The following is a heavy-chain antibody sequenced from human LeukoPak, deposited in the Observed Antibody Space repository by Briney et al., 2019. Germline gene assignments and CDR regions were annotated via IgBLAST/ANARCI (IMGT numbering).Heavy chain of an antibody. J-gene: IGHJ6*02. V-gene: IGHV4-34*01. Sequence: PSETLSLTCAVYGGSFSGYYWSWIRQPPGKGLEWIGEINHSGSTNYNPSLKSRVTISVDTSKNQFSLKLSSVTAADTAVYYCARGPYCSGTSCLDGMDVWGQGTTVTVSS. CDR2: INHSGST. D-gene: IGHD2-2*01. CDR1: GGSFSGYY. CDR3: ARGPYCSGTSCLDGMDV.